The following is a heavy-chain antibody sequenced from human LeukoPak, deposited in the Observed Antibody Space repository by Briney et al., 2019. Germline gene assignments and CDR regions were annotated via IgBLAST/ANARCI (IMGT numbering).Heavy chain of an antibody. CDR2: ISSSSSYI. Sequence: PGGSLRLSCAASGLNFSSYRVNWVRQAPGKGLEWVSSISSSSSYIYYADSVKGRFTISRDNAKNSLYLQMNSLRAEDTAVYYCARDGGSGYGDYSYDAFDIWGQGTMVTVSS. CDR1: GLNFSSYR. J-gene: IGHJ3*02. D-gene: IGHD4-17*01. V-gene: IGHV3-21*01. CDR3: ARDGGSGYGDYSYDAFDI.